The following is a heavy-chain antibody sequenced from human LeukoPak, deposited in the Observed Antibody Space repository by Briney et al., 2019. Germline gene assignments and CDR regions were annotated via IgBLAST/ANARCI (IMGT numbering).Heavy chain of an antibody. CDR1: GGSISSYY. CDR2: IYYSGST. J-gene: IGHJ5*02. D-gene: IGHD3-22*01. V-gene: IGHV4-59*08. Sequence: SETLSLTCTVSGGSISSYYWSWIRQPPGKGLEWIGYIYYSGSTNYNPSLKSRVTISVDTSKNQFSLKLSSVTAADTAVYYCARQPLVVITTPWFDPWGQGTLVTVSS. CDR3: ARQPLVVITTPWFDP.